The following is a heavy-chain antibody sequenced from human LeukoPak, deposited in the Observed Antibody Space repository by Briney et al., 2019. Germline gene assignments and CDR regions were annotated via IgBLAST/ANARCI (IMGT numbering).Heavy chain of an antibody. CDR3: AKDYLDIVVVPAALDAFDI. Sequence: GGSLRLPCAASGFTFSRYAMSWVRQAPGKGLEWVSVISGSGGSTYYADSVKGRFTISRDNSKNTLYLQMNSLRAEDTAVYYCAKDYLDIVVVPAALDAFDIWGQGTMVTVSS. J-gene: IGHJ3*02. D-gene: IGHD2-2*03. CDR2: ISGSGGST. CDR1: GFTFSRYA. V-gene: IGHV3-23*01.